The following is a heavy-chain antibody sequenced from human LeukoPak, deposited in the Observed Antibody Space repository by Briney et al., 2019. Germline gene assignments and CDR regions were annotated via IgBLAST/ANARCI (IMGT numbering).Heavy chain of an antibody. V-gene: IGHV4-34*01. CDR3: ARDRPIQLWLYYYYGMDV. J-gene: IGHJ6*02. CDR1: GGSFSGYY. D-gene: IGHD5-18*01. Sequence: PSETLSLTCAVYGGSFSGYYWSWIRQPPGKGLEWIGEINHSGSTNHNPSLKSRVTISVDTSKNQFSLKLSSVTAADTAVYYCARDRPIQLWLYYYYGMDVWGQGTTVTVSS. CDR2: INHSGST.